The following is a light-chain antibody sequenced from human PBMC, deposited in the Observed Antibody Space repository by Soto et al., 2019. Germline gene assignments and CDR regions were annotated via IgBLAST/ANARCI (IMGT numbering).Light chain of an antibody. CDR2: DDS. CDR1: NIEYQS. J-gene: IGLJ3*02. Sequence: SYELTQPPSVSVAPGQTAWITCGGDNIEYQSVHWHQLKPGQAPVRVIYDDSDRPSGIPERFSGSNSGDTASLIISGVEAGDEADYYCQVWDRTNYHPVIGGGTKLTVL. V-gene: IGLV3-21*02. CDR3: QVWDRTNYHPV.